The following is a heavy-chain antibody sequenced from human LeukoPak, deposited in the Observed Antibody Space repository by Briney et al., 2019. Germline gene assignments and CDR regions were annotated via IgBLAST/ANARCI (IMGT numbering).Heavy chain of an antibody. CDR1: GGTFSSYA. Sequence: SVKVSCKASGGTFSSYAISWVRQAPGQGLEWMGGIIPIFGTANYAQKFQGRVTITADESTSTAYMELSSLRSEDTAVYYCALGYCSGGSCNYYYYYGMDVWGQGTTVTVSS. CDR2: IIPIFGTA. D-gene: IGHD2-15*01. CDR3: ALGYCSGGSCNYYYYYGMDV. V-gene: IGHV1-69*01. J-gene: IGHJ6*02.